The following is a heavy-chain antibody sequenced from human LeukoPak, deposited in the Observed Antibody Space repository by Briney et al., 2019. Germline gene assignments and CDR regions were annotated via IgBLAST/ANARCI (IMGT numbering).Heavy chain of an antibody. CDR2: IDPSDSYI. J-gene: IGHJ4*02. Sequence: GESLKISCKGSGYTFTSYWISWVRQMPGKGLEWMGRIDPSDSYINYSPSFQGHVIISADKPISTAYLQWSSLRASDTAIYYCARQALEDSYGVEFDYWSQGTLVTVAS. D-gene: IGHD5-18*01. CDR3: ARQALEDSYGVEFDY. V-gene: IGHV5-10-1*01. CDR1: GYTFTSYW.